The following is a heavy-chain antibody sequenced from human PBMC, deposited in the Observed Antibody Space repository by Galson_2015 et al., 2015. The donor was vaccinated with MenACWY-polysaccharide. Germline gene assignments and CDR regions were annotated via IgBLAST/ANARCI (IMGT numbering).Heavy chain of an antibody. CDR1: GYTFTSYG. CDR3: ARDSGEYYYGSGSYGRSGYYFDY. CDR2: ISAHNGNT. V-gene: IGHV1-18*04. Sequence: SVKVSCKASGYTFTSYGISWVRQAPGQGLEWMGWISAHNGNTNYAQKFQGRVTTTTDTPTSTAYMERRSLRSDDTAVYYCARDSGEYYYGSGSYGRSGYYFDYWGQGTPVTVSS. D-gene: IGHD3-10*01. J-gene: IGHJ4*02.